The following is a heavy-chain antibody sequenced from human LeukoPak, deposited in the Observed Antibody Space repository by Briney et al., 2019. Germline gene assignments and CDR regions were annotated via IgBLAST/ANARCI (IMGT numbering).Heavy chain of an antibody. J-gene: IGHJ4*02. CDR1: GYTFTCCA. D-gene: IGHD6-25*01. Sequence: GGSLRLSCAASGYTFTCCAMSWVRQAPGKGLEWVSAISGSGDSTYYADSVKGRFTMSRDNSKNTLYLQMNSLRAEDTAVYFCAKDLRGAADFWGQGTLVTVS. CDR3: AKDLRGAADF. CDR2: ISGSGDST. V-gene: IGHV3-23*01.